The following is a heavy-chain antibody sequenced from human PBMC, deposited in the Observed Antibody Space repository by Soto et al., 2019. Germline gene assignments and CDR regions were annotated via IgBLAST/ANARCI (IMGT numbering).Heavy chain of an antibody. CDR1: GGSMNDYY. D-gene: IGHD6-6*01. V-gene: IGHV4-4*07. Sequence: SETLSLTCTVSGGSMNDYYWSWIRQPAGKGLEWIGRIFTSGNTNYNPSLRSRLTMSVDTSTNQVSLRLTSVTAADTAVYYCASGRLVSRYYGLDVWGQGTTVTVS. CDR2: IFTSGNT. CDR3: ASGRLVSRYYGLDV. J-gene: IGHJ6*02.